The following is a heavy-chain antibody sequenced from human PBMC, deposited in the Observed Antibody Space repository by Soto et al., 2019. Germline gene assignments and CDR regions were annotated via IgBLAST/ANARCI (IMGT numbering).Heavy chain of an antibody. CDR2: INPNSGGT. CDR3: ARDYDILTGYNYFDY. V-gene: IGHV1-2*02. D-gene: IGHD3-9*01. CDR1: GYTFTGYD. Sequence: ASVEVSCKASGYTFTGYDMHWVRQAPGQGLEWMGWINPNSGGTNDAQKFQGRVTMTRDTSISTAYMELSRLRSDDTAVYYCARDYDILTGYNYFDYWGQGPLVTVSS. J-gene: IGHJ4*02.